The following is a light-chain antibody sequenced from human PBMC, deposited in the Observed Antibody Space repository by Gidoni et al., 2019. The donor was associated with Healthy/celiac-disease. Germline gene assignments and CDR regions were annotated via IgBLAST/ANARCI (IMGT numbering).Light chain of an antibody. J-gene: IGKJ4*01. V-gene: IGKV1-9*01. CDR2: AAS. CDR1: QGISSY. Sequence: IQLTQSPSSLSASVGDRVTIPCRASQGISSYLAWYQQKPGKAPKLLIYAASTLQSGVPSRFSGSGSGTDFTLTISSLQPEDFATYYCQQLNSYPLSFGRGTKVEIK. CDR3: QQLNSYPLS.